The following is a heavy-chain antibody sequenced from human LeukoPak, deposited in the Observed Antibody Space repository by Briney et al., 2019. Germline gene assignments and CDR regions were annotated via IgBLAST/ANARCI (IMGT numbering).Heavy chain of an antibody. CDR3: AKVSVVYGDYVGLYGMDV. CDR1: GFTFSNSA. V-gene: IGHV3-23*01. D-gene: IGHD4-17*01. Sequence: PGGSLRLSCAASGFTFSNSAMSWVRQAPGKGLEWVSGLSDSGGSTYYGDSVKGRFTISRDNSKNTLYLQMNSLRAEDTAVYYCAKVSVVYGDYVGLYGMDVWGQGTTVTVSS. J-gene: IGHJ6*02. CDR2: LSDSGGST.